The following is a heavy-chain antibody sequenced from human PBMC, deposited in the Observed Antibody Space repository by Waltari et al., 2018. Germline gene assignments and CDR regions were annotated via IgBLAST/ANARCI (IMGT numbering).Heavy chain of an antibody. CDR3: AREVGYSSSSQYYYYYYMDV. V-gene: IGHV1-46*01. Sequence: QVQLVQSGAEVKKPGASVKVSCKASGSTFTSYYMHWVRPDPLQALEWMGISNPSGGSTSYAQKFQGRVTMTRDTSTSTVYMELSSLRSEDTAVYYCAREVGYSSSSQYYYYYYMDVWGKGTTVTISS. CDR2: SNPSGGST. D-gene: IGHD6-6*01. CDR1: GSTFTSYY. J-gene: IGHJ6*03.